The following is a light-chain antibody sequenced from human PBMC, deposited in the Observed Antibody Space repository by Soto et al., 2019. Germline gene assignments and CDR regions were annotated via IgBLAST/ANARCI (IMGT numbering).Light chain of an antibody. Sequence: DIQMTQSPSSLSASIGDRITITCRASQSISTYLNWYQQKPGKAPNLLIYGASTLQSGVPSRFSGRGYATDFTLTISSLQPEDFATYYCQQSFITPPLTFGGGTKVDIK. CDR3: QQSFITPPLT. CDR2: GAS. CDR1: QSISTY. V-gene: IGKV1-39*01. J-gene: IGKJ4*01.